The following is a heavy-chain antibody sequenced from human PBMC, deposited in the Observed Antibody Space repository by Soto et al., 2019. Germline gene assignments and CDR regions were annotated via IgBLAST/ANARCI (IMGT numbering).Heavy chain of an antibody. CDR1: GFTFSSYW. CDR2: INSDGSST. V-gene: IGHV3-74*01. CDR3: XRDCSSTSCKYYYGMDV. Sequence: GGSLRLSCAASGFTFSSYWMHWVRQAPGKGLVWVSRINSDGSSTSYADSVKGRFTISRDNAKNTLYLQMNSLRAEDTAVYYCXRDCSSTSCKYYYGMDVWGQGTTVTVSS. D-gene: IGHD2-2*01. J-gene: IGHJ6*02.